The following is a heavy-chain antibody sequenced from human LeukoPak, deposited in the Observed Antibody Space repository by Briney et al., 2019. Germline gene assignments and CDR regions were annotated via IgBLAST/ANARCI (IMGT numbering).Heavy chain of an antibody. CDR1: GYTFTGYY. CDR3: AAYSGSYSDAFDI. V-gene: IGHV1-2*02. J-gene: IGHJ3*02. Sequence: ASVTVSFKASGYTFTGYYMHWVRQPPAQGLEWMGWINPNSGGTNYTQKFQGRVTMTRDTSISTAYMELSRLRSDDTAVYYCAAYSGSYSDAFDIWGQGTMVTVSS. D-gene: IGHD1-26*01. CDR2: INPNSGGT.